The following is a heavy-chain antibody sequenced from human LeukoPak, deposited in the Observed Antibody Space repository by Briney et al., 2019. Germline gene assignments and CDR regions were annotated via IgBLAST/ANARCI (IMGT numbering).Heavy chain of an antibody. D-gene: IGHD1-1*01. CDR3: ARHRWDGTFNFDY. Sequence: PSETLSLTCTVSGGSISSSSDFWGWIRQPPGKGLEWIWSIYYSGRTYNNPSLKSRVTISVDTSKNQFSLKLSSVTAADTAVYYCARHRWDGTFNFDYWGQGTLVPVSS. CDR1: GGSISSSSDF. J-gene: IGHJ4*02. CDR2: IYYSGRT. V-gene: IGHV4-39*01.